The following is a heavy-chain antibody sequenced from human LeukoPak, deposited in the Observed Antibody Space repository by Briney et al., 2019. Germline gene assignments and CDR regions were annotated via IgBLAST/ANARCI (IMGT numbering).Heavy chain of an antibody. J-gene: IGHJ4*02. CDR1: GFTFSNYW. D-gene: IGHD3-10*01. CDR3: TSLGNYGSGSFSFNY. CDR2: IKQDGSEK. Sequence: PGGSLRLSCAASGFTFSNYWMSWVRQAPGKGLEWVANIKQDGSEKYYVDSVKGRFTFSRDNAKNSLFLQMNSLRAEDTAVYYCTSLGNYGSGSFSFNYWGQGTLVTVSS. V-gene: IGHV3-7*05.